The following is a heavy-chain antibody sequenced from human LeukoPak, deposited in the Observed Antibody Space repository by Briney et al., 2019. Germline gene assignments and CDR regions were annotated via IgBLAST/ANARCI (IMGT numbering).Heavy chain of an antibody. CDR2: IYYSGST. D-gene: IGHD2/OR15-2a*01. J-gene: IGHJ4*02. Sequence: PSETLSLTCAVYGGSFSGYYWNWIRQPPGKGLEWIGSIYYSGSTYYNPSLKSRVTISVDTSKNQFSLKLSSVTAADTAVYYCARLSRSPGYWGQGTLVTVSS. CDR1: GGSFSGYY. V-gene: IGHV4-34*01. CDR3: ARLSRSPGY.